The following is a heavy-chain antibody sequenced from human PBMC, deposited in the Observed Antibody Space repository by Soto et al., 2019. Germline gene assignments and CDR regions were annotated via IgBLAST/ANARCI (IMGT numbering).Heavy chain of an antibody. CDR2: IYYSGST. CDR3: ARGHGCSGGSCYSIWYFDL. Sequence: QVQLQESGPGLVKPSETLSLTCTVSGGSISSYYWSWIRQPPGKGLEWIGYIYYSGSTNYNPSLKRRVTISVDTSKNQFSLKLSSVTAADTAVYYCARGHGCSGGSCYSIWYFDLWGRGTLVTVSS. V-gene: IGHV4-59*01. J-gene: IGHJ2*01. D-gene: IGHD2-15*01. CDR1: GGSISSYY.